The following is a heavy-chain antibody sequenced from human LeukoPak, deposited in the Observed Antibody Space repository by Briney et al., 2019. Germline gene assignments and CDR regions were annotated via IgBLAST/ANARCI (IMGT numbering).Heavy chain of an antibody. D-gene: IGHD6-13*01. CDR3: AIAVLGSWYFDP. CDR2: IIPIFGTA. J-gene: IGHJ5*02. V-gene: IGHV1-69*05. Sequence: SVKVSCKAYGRTFSSYAISWVRQAPGQGLEWMGGIIPIFGTANYAQKFQGRVTITTDESTSTAYMELSSLRSEDTAVYYCAIAVLGSWYFDPWGQGTLVTVSS. CDR1: GRTFSSYA.